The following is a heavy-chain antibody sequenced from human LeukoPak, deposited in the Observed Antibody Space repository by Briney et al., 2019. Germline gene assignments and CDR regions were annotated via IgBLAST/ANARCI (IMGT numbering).Heavy chain of an antibody. CDR2: INEDGSEI. V-gene: IGHV3-7*01. Sequence: GGSLRLSCAASGFTFSRSWMTWVRQAPGKGLEWVANINEDGSEIHYVDSVKGRFTISRDNAKNSLYLQMNSLRAEDTAVYYCARDIVDHFDYWGQGTLVTVSS. CDR1: GFTFSRSW. CDR3: ARDIVDHFDY. D-gene: IGHD5-12*01. J-gene: IGHJ4*02.